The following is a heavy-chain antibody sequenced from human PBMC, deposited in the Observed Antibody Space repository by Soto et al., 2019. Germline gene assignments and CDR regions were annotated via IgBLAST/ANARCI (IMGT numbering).Heavy chain of an antibody. CDR1: GGTFGNSA. CDR3: ARSYCGSGSYWFYGMDV. V-gene: IGHV1-69*06. J-gene: IGHJ6*02. CDR2: IIPSFATG. Sequence: SVKVSCKASGGTFGNSAISWVRQAPGQGLEWMGGIIPSFATGNSAPEFQGRLTITADKSTTTAYMELSSLRSEDTAVYYCARSYCGSGSYWFYGMDVWGQGTTVTAP. D-gene: IGHD3-10*01.